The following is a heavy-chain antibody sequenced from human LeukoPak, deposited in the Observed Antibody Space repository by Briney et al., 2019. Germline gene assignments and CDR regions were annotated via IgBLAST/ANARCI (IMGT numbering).Heavy chain of an antibody. D-gene: IGHD3-9*01. CDR2: IYYSGST. Sequence: SETLSLTCTVSGGSISSYYWSWIRQPPGKGLEWIGYIYYSGSTNYNPSLKSRVTMSVDTSKNQFSLKLSSVTAADTAVYYCARDDILTGYYTGANWFDPWGQGTLVTVSS. CDR1: GGSISSYY. V-gene: IGHV4-59*12. J-gene: IGHJ5*02. CDR3: ARDDILTGYYTGANWFDP.